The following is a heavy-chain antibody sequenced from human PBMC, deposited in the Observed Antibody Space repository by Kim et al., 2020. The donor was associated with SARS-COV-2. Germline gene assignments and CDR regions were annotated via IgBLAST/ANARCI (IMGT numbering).Heavy chain of an antibody. CDR3: ARRGYSYGTYYYGMDV. J-gene: IGHJ6*02. D-gene: IGHD5-18*01. V-gene: IGHV3-53*01. Sequence: SVKGRFTISRNNSKNTLYLQMNSLRAEDTAVYYCARRGYSYGTYYYGMDVWGQGTTVTVSS.